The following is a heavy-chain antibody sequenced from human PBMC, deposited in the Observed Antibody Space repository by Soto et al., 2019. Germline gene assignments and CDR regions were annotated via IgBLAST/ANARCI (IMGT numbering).Heavy chain of an antibody. V-gene: IGHV3-30*18. D-gene: IGHD1-26*01. J-gene: IGHJ6*02. CDR2: ISYDGRNK. CDR3: AKDWKWEAFYYGMNV. CDR1: GFSFKNYG. Sequence: HEQLVDAGGGVAQPGRSLTFSCVASGFSFKNYGMHWVRQAPGKGLEWVALISYDGRNKNYADSVKGRFTISRDNSENTLYLQMNSLRGEDTAVYYCAKDWKWEAFYYGMNVWGQGTMVIVSS.